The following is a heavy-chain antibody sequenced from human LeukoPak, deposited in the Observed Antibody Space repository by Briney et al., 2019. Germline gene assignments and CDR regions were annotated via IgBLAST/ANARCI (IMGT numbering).Heavy chain of an antibody. Sequence: GGSLRLSCEGSGFTFSSYAMSWVRQAPGKGLEWVSAISGSGGSTYYADSVKGRFTISRDNSKNTLYLQMNSLRAEDTAVYYCAKDGKHYDSSGYGDYWGQGTLVTVSS. J-gene: IGHJ4*02. CDR3: AKDGKHYDSSGYGDY. V-gene: IGHV3-23*01. D-gene: IGHD3-22*01. CDR1: GFTFSSYA. CDR2: ISGSGGST.